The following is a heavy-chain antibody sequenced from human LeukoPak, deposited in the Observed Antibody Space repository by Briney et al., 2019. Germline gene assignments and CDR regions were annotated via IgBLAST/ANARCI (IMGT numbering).Heavy chain of an antibody. CDR2: ISFHNGNT. J-gene: IGHJ5*02. Sequence: GASVKVSCKSSGYTSRTYGISWMRQAPGQGLEWMGWISFHNGNTNYAQKFHGRLTMTPDTSTSTAYMELRSLRSDDTGVYYCARDVPGSIGTTARFDPWGQGTLVTVSS. CDR1: GYTSRTYG. CDR3: ARDVPGSIGTTARFDP. V-gene: IGHV1-18*01. D-gene: IGHD1-1*01.